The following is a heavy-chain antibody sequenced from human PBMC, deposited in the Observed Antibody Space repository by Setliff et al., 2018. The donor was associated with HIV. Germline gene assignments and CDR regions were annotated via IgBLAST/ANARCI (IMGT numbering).Heavy chain of an antibody. V-gene: IGHV3-15*01. D-gene: IGHD3-10*01. CDR1: GFTFTNAG. CDR3: TTAVATNWYGSGNENY. Sequence: GGSLRLSCAASGFTFTNAGMRWVRQAPGKGLEWVGRIQSQTDGETEDYAAPVKVRFTITRDDSRSTLYLQMNSLITEDTALYYCTTAVATNWYGSGNENYWGQGTLVTVSS. J-gene: IGHJ4*02. CDR2: IQSQTDGETE.